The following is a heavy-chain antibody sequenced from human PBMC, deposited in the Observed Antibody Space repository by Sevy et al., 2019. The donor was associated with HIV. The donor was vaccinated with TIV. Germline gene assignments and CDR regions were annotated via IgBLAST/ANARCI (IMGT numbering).Heavy chain of an antibody. J-gene: IGHJ6*02. V-gene: IGHV1-3*01. D-gene: IGHD1-26*01. CDR3: ARVHEWEQTPYCYGMDV. CDR2: INAGNGNT. Sequence: ASVKVSCKASGYTFISYAMHWVRQAPGQRLEWMGWINAGNGNTKYSQKFQGRVTITRDTSASTAYMELSSLRSEDTAVYYCARVHEWEQTPYCYGMDVWGQGTTVTVSS. CDR1: GYTFISYA.